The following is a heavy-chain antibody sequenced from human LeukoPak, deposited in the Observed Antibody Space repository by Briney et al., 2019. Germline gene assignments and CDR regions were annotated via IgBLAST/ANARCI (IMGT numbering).Heavy chain of an antibody. J-gene: IGHJ5*02. CDR1: GFTFRNYW. CDR2: IKQDASEK. V-gene: IGHV3-7*01. Sequence: GGSLRLSCAASGFTFRNYWMSWVRQAPGKGLHWVANIKQDASEKYYVDSVKGRFTISRDNAENSLYLQMNSLRAEDTAVYYCARERGSGSYHPFDPWGQGTLATVSS. D-gene: IGHD3-10*01. CDR3: ARERGSGSYHPFDP.